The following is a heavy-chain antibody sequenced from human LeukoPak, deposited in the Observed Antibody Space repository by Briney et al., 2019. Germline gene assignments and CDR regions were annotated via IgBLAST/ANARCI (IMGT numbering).Heavy chain of an antibody. CDR2: ISYDGSNK. V-gene: IGHV3-30*18. D-gene: IGHD3-22*01. CDR1: GFTVSSNY. CDR3: AKGNYYDSSAYNWFDP. Sequence: GGSLRLSCAASGFTVSSNYMSWVRQAPGKGLEWVAAISYDGSNKYYADSVKGRFTISRDNSKNTLYLQMNSLRAEDTAVYYCAKGNYYDSSAYNWFDPWGQGTLVTVSS. J-gene: IGHJ5*02.